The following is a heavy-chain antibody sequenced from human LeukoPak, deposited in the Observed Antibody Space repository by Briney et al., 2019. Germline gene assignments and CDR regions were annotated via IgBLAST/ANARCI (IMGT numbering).Heavy chain of an antibody. J-gene: IGHJ4*02. V-gene: IGHV4-59*01. CDR3: ARGEAAAGPPFDY. D-gene: IGHD6-13*01. Sequence: SETLSLTCTVSGGSIRGYYWSWIRQPPGKGLEWIGYIYYSGSSNYNPSLKSRVTMSVDTSKKQISLNLRSVTAADTAVYYCARGEAAAGPPFDYWGQGTLVTVSS. CDR1: GGSIRGYY. CDR2: IYYSGSS.